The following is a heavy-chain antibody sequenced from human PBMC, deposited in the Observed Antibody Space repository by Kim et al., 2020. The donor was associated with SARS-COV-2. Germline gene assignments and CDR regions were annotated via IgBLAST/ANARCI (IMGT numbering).Heavy chain of an antibody. V-gene: IGHV4-34*01. CDR2: INHSGST. J-gene: IGHJ4*02. CDR3: ARAPTRGGSWHY. CDR1: GGSFSGYY. Sequence: SETLSLTCAVYGGSFSGYYWSWIRQPPGKGLEWIGEINHSGSTNYNPSLKGRVTISVDTSKNQFSLKLSSVTAADTAVYYCARAPTRGGSWHYWGQGTLVTVSS. D-gene: IGHD2-15*01.